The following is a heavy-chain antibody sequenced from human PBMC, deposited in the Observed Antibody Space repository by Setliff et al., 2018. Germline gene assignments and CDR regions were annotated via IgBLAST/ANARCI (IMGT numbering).Heavy chain of an antibody. CDR1: GGTFSDYY. V-gene: IGHV3-23*01. Sequence: ETLSLTCAAYGGTFSDYYWTWIRQAPGKGLEWVSAISGSGGTRYYVDAVKGRFTISRDNSKNTLYLQMNSLRPDDTAVYHCARSDGGSSGLDYWGQGTLVTVSS. CDR2: ISGSGGTR. D-gene: IGHD2-15*01. J-gene: IGHJ4*02. CDR3: ARSDGGSSGLDY.